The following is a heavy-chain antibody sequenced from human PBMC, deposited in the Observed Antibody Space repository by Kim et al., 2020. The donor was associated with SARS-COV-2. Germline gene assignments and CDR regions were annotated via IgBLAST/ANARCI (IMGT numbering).Heavy chain of an antibody. CDR3: ARKSVGWPQYTNGGRAFDI. J-gene: IGHJ3*02. CDR2: IYYSGST. Sequence: SETLSLTCTVSGGSISSYYWSWIRQPPGKGLEWIGYIYYSGSTNYNPSLKSRVTISVDTSKNQFSLKLSSVTAADTAVYYCARKSVGWPQYTNGGRAFDIWGQGTMVTVSS. CDR1: GGSISSYY. D-gene: IGHD1-26*01. V-gene: IGHV4-59*01.